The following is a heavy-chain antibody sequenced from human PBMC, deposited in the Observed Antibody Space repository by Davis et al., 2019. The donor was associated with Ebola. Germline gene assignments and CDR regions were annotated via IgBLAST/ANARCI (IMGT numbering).Heavy chain of an antibody. CDR1: GFTFSNSA. J-gene: IGHJ4*02. CDR3: AKGSGAYCDGECSSRIFDY. Sequence: GGSLRLSCAASGFTFSNSAMSWVRQAPGKGLEWVSIISGDGTGTLYADSVKGRFTISRDSPKNTLYLQMNSLRAEDTGVYYCAKGSGAYCDGECSSRIFDYWGQGTLVTVSS. CDR2: ISGDGTGT. D-gene: IGHD2-21*01. V-gene: IGHV3-23*01.